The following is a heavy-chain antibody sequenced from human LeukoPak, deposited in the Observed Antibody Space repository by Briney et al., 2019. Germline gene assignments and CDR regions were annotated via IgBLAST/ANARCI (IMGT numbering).Heavy chain of an antibody. CDR1: GGSFSDYY. J-gene: IGHJ4*02. CDR2: INHSGST. V-gene: IGHV4-34*01. CDR3: AREIATSGGNSRALDY. Sequence: PSETLSLTCAVYGGSFSDYYWNWIRQPPGKGLEWIGEINHSGSTNYNPSLKSRVTMSADTSKNQFSLKLTSVTAADTAVYYCAREIATSGGNSRALDYWGQGTLVTVSS. D-gene: IGHD4-23*01.